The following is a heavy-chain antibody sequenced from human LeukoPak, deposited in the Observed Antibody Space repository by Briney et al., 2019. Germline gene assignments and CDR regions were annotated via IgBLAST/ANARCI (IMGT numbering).Heavy chain of an antibody. CDR3: ARSVVTLYWNFDL. V-gene: IGHV4-59*01. J-gene: IGHJ2*01. CDR2: IYYSGST. D-gene: IGHD4-23*01. Sequence: ASETLSLTCTVSGGSISGYYYNWIRQPPGKGLEWIGYIYYSGSTNYNPSLKSRVTISLDTSKNQFSLKLSSVATADTAVYYCARSVVTLYWNFDLWGRGTLVTVSS. CDR1: GGSISGYY.